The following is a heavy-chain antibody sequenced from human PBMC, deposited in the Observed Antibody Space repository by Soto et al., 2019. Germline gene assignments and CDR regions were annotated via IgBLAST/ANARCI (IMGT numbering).Heavy chain of an antibody. V-gene: IGHV1-69*01. J-gene: IGHJ6*02. CDR3: ARSSIAAAQDYDYGMDV. D-gene: IGHD6-13*01. CDR1: GGTFSSYA. CDR2: IITIFGTA. Sequence: QVQLVQSGAEVKKPGSSVKVSCKASGGTFSSYAISWVRQAPGQGLEWMGGIITIFGTANYAQKFQGRVTITADESTSTAYMELSSLRSEDTAVYYCARSSIAAAQDYDYGMDVWGQGTTVTVSS.